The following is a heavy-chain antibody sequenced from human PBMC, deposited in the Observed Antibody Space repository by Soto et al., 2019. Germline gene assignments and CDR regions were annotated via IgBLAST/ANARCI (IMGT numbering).Heavy chain of an antibody. D-gene: IGHD6-19*01. CDR2: IIPNHGIA. J-gene: IGHJ6*02. V-gene: IGHV1-69*02. Sequence: SVKVSCKASGGTFSSYTISWVRQAPGQGLEWMGWIIPNHGIANYAQKFQGRVTITTDTSTSTAYMELRSLRSDDTAVYYCAGPRASSGWYNPSYYYYGMDVWGQGTTVTVSS. CDR1: GGTFSSYT. CDR3: AGPRASSGWYNPSYYYYGMDV.